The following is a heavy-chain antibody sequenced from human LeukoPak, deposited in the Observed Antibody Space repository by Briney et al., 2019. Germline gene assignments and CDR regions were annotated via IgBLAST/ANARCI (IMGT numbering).Heavy chain of an antibody. CDR3: AKGGYCSSTSCPFDY. J-gene: IGHJ4*02. Sequence: GGSLRLSCAASGFTFSSYAMTWVRQAPGKGPEWVSAISGSGGSTNYADSVKGRFTISRDNSNNTLYLQMNSLRADDTAVYYCAKGGYCSSTSCPFDYWGQGTLVTVSS. CDR1: GFTFSSYA. CDR2: ISGSGGST. D-gene: IGHD2-2*01. V-gene: IGHV3-23*01.